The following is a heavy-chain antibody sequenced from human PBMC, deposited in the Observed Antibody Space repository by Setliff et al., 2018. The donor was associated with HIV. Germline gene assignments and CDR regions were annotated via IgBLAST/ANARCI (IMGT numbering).Heavy chain of an antibody. J-gene: IGHJ4*02. CDR2: IYHSGST. V-gene: IGHV4-38-2*01. CDR3: ARLNNGAHYFHFDY. Sequence: SETLSLTCAVSDYSISSGYYWGWIRQPPGKGLEWIGGIYHSGSTYYNPSLKSRVTISVDTSKNHFSLKLSSVTAADTAVYYCARLNNGAHYFHFDYWGQGTPVTVSS. D-gene: IGHD1-20*01. CDR1: DYSISSGYY.